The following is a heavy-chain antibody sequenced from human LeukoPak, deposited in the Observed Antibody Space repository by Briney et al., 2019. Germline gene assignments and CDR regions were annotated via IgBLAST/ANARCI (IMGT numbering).Heavy chain of an antibody. V-gene: IGHV3-23*01. CDR1: GXTFSNYA. D-gene: IGHD4-17*01. CDR3: AKGAATVTSRFDY. Sequence: GGSLRLSCAASGXTFSNYAMSWVRQAPGKGLEWVSTISASGGSTYYADSVKGRFTISRDNSKNTLYLQMSGLRAEDTAVYYCAKGAATVTSRFDYWGQGTLVTVSS. J-gene: IGHJ4*02. CDR2: ISASGGST.